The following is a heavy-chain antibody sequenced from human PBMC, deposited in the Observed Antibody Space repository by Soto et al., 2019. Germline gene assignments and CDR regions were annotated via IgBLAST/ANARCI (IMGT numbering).Heavy chain of an antibody. CDR1: GFTFSSYA. CDR2: ISGSGGST. J-gene: IGHJ4*02. Sequence: EVQLLESGGGLVQPGGSLRLSCAASGFTFSSYAMSWVRQAPGKGLEWVSAISGSGGSTYYADSVKGRFTISRDNSKNTLYRQMNSLRAEDTAVYYCAKDPILYGDYGSDYWGQGTLVTVSS. V-gene: IGHV3-23*01. CDR3: AKDPILYGDYGSDY. D-gene: IGHD4-17*01.